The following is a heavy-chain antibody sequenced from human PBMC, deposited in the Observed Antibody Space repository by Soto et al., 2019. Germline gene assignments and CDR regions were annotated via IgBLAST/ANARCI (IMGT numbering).Heavy chain of an antibody. CDR3: LRQPGYDFWSGYHGFDL. CDR1: GGSIDRSTYY. Sequence: SXGTLSLTFTVSGGSIDRSTYYWGWIRQPPGKGLEWIGNVHYTGSTYYKPALMSRVAISVDTSKNQFSLNLTSVTAADTAVYFCLRQPGYDFWSGYHGFDLWGQRSLVTVSS. V-gene: IGHV4-39*01. D-gene: IGHD3-3*01. J-gene: IGHJ4*02. CDR2: VHYTGST.